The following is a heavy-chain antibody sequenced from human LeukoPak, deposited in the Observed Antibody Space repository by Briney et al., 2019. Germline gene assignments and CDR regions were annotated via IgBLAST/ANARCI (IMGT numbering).Heavy chain of an antibody. CDR2: IYPGDSDT. J-gene: IGHJ4*02. Sequence: GESLKISCKGSGYSFPSYWIGWVRQMPGKGLEWMGIIYPGDSDTRYSPSFQGQVTISADKSITTAYLQWSSLKASDTAMYYCARATYYYGSGSYPFDYWGQGTLVTVSS. V-gene: IGHV5-51*01. D-gene: IGHD3-10*01. CDR1: GYSFPSYW. CDR3: ARATYYYGSGSYPFDY.